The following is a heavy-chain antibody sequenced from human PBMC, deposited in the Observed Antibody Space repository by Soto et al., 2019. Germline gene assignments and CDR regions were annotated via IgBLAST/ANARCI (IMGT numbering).Heavy chain of an antibody. CDR1: GFTVSSNY. J-gene: IGHJ4*02. D-gene: IGHD3-16*01. V-gene: IGHV3-53*01. CDR3: ARDGELWPLDY. Sequence: GSLRLSCAASGFTVSSNYMSWVRQAPGKGLEWVSVIYSGGSTYYADSVKGRSTISRDNSKNTLYLQMNSLRAEDTAVYYCARDGELWPLDYWGQGTLVTVSS. CDR2: IYSGGST.